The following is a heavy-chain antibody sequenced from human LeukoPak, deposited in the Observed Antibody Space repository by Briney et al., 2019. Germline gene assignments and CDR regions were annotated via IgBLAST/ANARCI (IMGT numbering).Heavy chain of an antibody. CDR2: TYYSGST. CDR1: GGSISSSSYY. V-gene: IGHV4-39*01. D-gene: IGHD1-14*01. CDR3: ARRRKRGFDY. J-gene: IGHJ4*02. Sequence: SETLSLTCTVSGGSISSSSYYWGWIRQPPGKGLEWIGSTYYSGSTYYNPSLKSRVTISVDTSKNQFSLKLSSVTAADTAVYYCARRRKRGFDYWGQGTLVTVSS.